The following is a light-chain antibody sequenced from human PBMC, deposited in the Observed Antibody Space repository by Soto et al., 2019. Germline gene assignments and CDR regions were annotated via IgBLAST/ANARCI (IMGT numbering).Light chain of an antibody. V-gene: IGKV1-9*01. CDR1: QDISSY. CDR2: AAS. J-gene: IGKJ2*01. CDR3: QQYGGSPYT. Sequence: IQVTQSPSSLSASVGDRVTITCRASQDISSYLAWYQQKPGKAPTLLIYAASTLQSGVPSRFSGRGSGTDFTLTISRLEPEDFAVYYCQQYGGSPYTFGQGTKVDI.